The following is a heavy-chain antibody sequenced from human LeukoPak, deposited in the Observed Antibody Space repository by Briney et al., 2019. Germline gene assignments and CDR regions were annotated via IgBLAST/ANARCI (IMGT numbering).Heavy chain of an antibody. CDR2: IYYIGGT. D-gene: IGHD3-22*01. Sequence: SETLSLTCTVSGGSTRSYYWSWIRQPPGKGLEWIGYIYYIGGTNYNPSLKSRVTISLDTSKNQFSLKLNSVTAADTAVYYCARRYDTSGRLDYWGQGTLVTVSS. CDR1: GGSTRSYY. V-gene: IGHV4-59*08. CDR3: ARRYDTSGRLDY. J-gene: IGHJ4*02.